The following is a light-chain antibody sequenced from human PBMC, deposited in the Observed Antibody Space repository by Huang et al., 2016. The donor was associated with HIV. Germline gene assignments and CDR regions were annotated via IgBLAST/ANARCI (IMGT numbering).Light chain of an antibody. V-gene: IGKV1-39*01. CDR3: QQSYDTPRT. J-gene: IGKJ1*01. Sequence: DIQMTQSPSSLSASVGDRVTITCRAGQTISTYLNWYQQKPGEAPKLLISAASTLQSGVPSSFSGSGSGTDFTLTISSLQPEDSATYHCQQSYDTPRTFGQGTKVEIK. CDR2: AAS. CDR1: QTISTY.